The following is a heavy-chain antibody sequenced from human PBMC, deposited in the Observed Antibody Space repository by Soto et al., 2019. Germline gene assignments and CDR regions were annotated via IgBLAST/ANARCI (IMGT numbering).Heavy chain of an antibody. D-gene: IGHD2-21*01. CDR3: ARVRRSCGGDCPQYFQH. J-gene: IGHJ1*01. Sequence: GASVKGSCKDSGYTFTSYGISWVRQAPGQGLEWMGWISAYNGNTNYAQKLQGRVTMTTDTSTSTAYMELRSLRSDDTAVYYCARVRRSCGGDCPQYFQHWGQGTLVTVSS. CDR2: ISAYNGNT. V-gene: IGHV1-18*01. CDR1: GYTFTSYG.